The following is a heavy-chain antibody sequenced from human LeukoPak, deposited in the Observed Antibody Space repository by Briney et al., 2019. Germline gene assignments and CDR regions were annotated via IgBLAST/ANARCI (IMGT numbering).Heavy chain of an antibody. V-gene: IGHV4-59*08. CDR2: IYYSGST. D-gene: IGHD6-19*01. J-gene: IGHJ4*02. Sequence: PSETLSLTCTVSGASISDYYWSWIRQPPGKGLEWIGYIYYSGSTNYNPSLKSRVTLSVDTSKNQFSLKLSSVTAADTAVYYCARQGFSSGWNLDFWGQGTLVTVSS. CDR1: GASISDYY. CDR3: ARQGFSSGWNLDF.